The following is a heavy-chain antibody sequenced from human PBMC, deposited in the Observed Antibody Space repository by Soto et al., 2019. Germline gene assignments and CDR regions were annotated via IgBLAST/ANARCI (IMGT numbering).Heavy chain of an antibody. D-gene: IGHD3-22*01. CDR3: AREEYYDSSGYARAFDI. CDR1: GVSVSSGSYY. V-gene: IGHV4-61*01. CDR2: IYYNGNT. Sequence: SETLSLTCTVSGVSVSSGSYYWSWIRQPPGKGLEWIGYIYYNGNTNYNPPLKSRVTKSVDMSKNQFSLKLTSVTAADTAVYYCAREEYYDSSGYARAFDIWGQGTMVTVSS. J-gene: IGHJ3*02.